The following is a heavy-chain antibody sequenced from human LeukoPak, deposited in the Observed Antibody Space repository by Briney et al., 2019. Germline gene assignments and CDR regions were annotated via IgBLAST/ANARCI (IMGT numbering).Heavy chain of an antibody. Sequence: PSETLSLTCTLSGGSISTYYWSWIRQPPGKGLEWIGCIHHSGSTNYNPSLKSRVTISVDTSKNQFSLKLSSVTAADTAVYYCARGGGYASPIGYWGQGALVTVSS. V-gene: IGHV4-59*01. J-gene: IGHJ4*02. D-gene: IGHD5-12*01. CDR3: ARGGGYASPIGY. CDR1: GGSISTYY. CDR2: IHHSGST.